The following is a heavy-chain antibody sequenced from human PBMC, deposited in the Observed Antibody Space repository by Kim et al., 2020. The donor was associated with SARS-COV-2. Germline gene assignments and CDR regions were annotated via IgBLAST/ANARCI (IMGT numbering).Heavy chain of an antibody. J-gene: IGHJ4*02. Sequence: GESLKISCKGSGYSFSNYWIGWVRQMPGKGLEWMGVIYPGDSDSRYSPSFQGQVTISADKSISTAYLQWSSLKASDTAMYYCARSGGYHSSGWYSQYWGQGTLVTVSS. V-gene: IGHV5-51*01. CDR3: ARSGGYHSSGWYSQY. D-gene: IGHD6-19*01. CDR2: IYPGDSDS. CDR1: GYSFSNYW.